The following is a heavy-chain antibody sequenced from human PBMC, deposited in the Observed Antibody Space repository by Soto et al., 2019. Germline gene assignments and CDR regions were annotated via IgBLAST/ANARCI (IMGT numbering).Heavy chain of an antibody. V-gene: IGHV1-69*06. CDR3: ARDGPLNYYGMDV. J-gene: IGHJ6*02. CDR1: GCTFSSYA. Sequence: VQLVQSGAEVTKPGSSVTVSCKASGCTFSSYAISWVRQAPGQGLEWMGGIIPSFGTANYAQKFHGRVTITADKSTSTAYMELSSLRSEDTAVYYCARDGPLNYYGMDVWGQGTTVTVSS. CDR2: IIPSFGTA.